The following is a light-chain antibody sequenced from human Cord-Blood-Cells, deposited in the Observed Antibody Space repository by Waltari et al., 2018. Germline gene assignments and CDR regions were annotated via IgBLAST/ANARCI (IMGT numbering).Light chain of an antibody. CDR3: SSYAGSNNLV. J-gene: IGLJ2*01. CDR2: EVS. V-gene: IGLV2-8*01. CDR1: SSDVGGYNY. Sequence: QSALTQPPPASGSPGQSVTISCTGTSSDVGGYNYVSWYQQHPGKAPKLMIYEVSKRPSGVPDHFSGSKSGNTASLTVSGLQAEDEADYYCSSYAGSNNLVFGGGTKLTVL.